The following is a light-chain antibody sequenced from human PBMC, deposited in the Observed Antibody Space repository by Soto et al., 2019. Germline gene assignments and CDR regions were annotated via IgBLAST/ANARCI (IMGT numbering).Light chain of an antibody. J-gene: IGKJ1*01. CDR3: QQYNNWPPWT. Sequence: VLTQSPATLSLSPGERATLSSRAGQSVSSYLAWYQQKPGQAPRLLIYGASTRATGIPARVSGSGSGTEFTLTISILQSEDFAVYYCQQYNNWPPWTFGQGTKVDI. CDR2: GAS. CDR1: QSVSSY. V-gene: IGKV3-15*01.